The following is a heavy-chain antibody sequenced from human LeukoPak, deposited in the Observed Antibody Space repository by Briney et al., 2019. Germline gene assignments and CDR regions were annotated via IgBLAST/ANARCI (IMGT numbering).Heavy chain of an antibody. J-gene: IGHJ4*02. CDR2: IIPIFGTA. CDR3: ARMGVDTAMVTDY. Sequence: SVKVSCKASGGTFSSYAISWVRRAPGQGLEWMGGIIPIFGTANYAQKFQGRVTITADESTSTAYMELSSLRSEDTAVYYCARMGVDTAMVTDYWGQGTLVTVSS. V-gene: IGHV1-69*13. CDR1: GGTFSSYA. D-gene: IGHD5-18*01.